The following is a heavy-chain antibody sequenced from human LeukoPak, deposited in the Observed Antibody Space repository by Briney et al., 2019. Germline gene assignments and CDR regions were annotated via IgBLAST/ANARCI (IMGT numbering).Heavy chain of an antibody. CDR1: GYTFTDYY. CDR2: MNPNSGNT. D-gene: IGHD3-22*01. V-gene: IGHV1-8*02. Sequence: ASVKVSCKASGYTFTDYYIHWVRQAPGQGLEWMGWMNPNSGNTGYAQKFQGRVTMTRNTSISTAYMELSSLRSGDTAVYYCARADYDSSASTRKQIDYWGQGTLVTVSS. J-gene: IGHJ4*02. CDR3: ARADYDSSASTRKQIDY.